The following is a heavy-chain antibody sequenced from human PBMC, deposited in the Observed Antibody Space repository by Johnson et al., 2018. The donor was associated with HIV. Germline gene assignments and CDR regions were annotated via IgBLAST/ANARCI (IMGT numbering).Heavy chain of an antibody. V-gene: IGHV3-7*02. Sequence: VQLVESGGGLVQPGGSRRLSCAASGFMFGTYWMSWVRQGPGKGLEWVGNINHDGSEKYYVDSVKGRFTISRDNAKNSLHFQMNSLRAEDTAVYYCARAIAVAEGDAFDIWGQGTMVTVSS. J-gene: IGHJ3*02. CDR2: INHDGSEK. CDR3: ARAIAVAEGDAFDI. D-gene: IGHD6-19*01. CDR1: GFMFGTYW.